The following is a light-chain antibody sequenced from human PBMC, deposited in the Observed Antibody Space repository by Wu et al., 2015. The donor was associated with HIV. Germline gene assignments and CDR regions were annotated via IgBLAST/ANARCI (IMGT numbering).Light chain of an antibody. CDR2: DAS. CDR1: QSVSSY. Sequence: EIVLTQSPATLSLSPGERATLSCRASQSVSSYLAWYQQKPGQAPRLLTYDASNRATGIPARFSGSGSGTDFTLTISSLEPEDFAVYYCQQRSNWLTFGQGTRLEIK. CDR3: QQRSNWLT. J-gene: IGKJ5*01. V-gene: IGKV3-11*01.